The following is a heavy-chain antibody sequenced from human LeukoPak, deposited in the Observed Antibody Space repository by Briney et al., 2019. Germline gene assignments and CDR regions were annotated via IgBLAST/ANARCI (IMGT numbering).Heavy chain of an antibody. D-gene: IGHD3-10*01. CDR1: GFTVSSNY. J-gene: IGHJ4*02. CDR3: AKGSGDPSFYNHYFDY. V-gene: IGHV3-53*01. Sequence: GGSLRLSCAASGFTVSSNYMSWVRQAPGKGLEWVSVIYSGGSTYYADSVKGRFTISRDNSKNTLYLQMNSLRAEDTAVYYCAKGSGDPSFYNHYFDYWGQGTLVTVSS. CDR2: IYSGGST.